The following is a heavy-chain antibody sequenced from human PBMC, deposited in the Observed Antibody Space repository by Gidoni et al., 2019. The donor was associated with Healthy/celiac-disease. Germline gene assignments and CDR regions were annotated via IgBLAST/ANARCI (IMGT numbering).Heavy chain of an antibody. D-gene: IGHD1-1*01. CDR1: GFTVSSNY. CDR3: ARTQPGYYYYGMDV. J-gene: IGHJ6*02. CDR2: IYSGGST. Sequence: EVQLVETGGGLIQPGGSLRLSCAASGFTVSSNYMSWVRQAPGKGLEWVSVIYSGGSTYYADSVKGRFTISRDNSKNTLYLQMNSLRAEDTAVYYCARTQPGYYYYGMDVWGQGTTVTVSS. V-gene: IGHV3-53*02.